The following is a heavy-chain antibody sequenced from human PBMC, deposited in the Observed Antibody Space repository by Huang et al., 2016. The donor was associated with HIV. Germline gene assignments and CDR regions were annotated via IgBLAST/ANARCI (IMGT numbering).Heavy chain of an antibody. CDR3: ARGIAAGDY. CDR2: INAGNGNT. V-gene: IGHV1-3*01. J-gene: IGHJ4*02. CDR1: GYIFSTYD. Sequence: QVQLVQSGAEAKKTGASVKVSCKASGYIFSTYDTHWVHQAPGQRLAWMGMINAGNGNTKYSQRFQGRVTITRDTAANTAYVELSSLRSEDTGVYYCARGIAAGDYWGQGTLVTVSS. D-gene: IGHD6-25*01.